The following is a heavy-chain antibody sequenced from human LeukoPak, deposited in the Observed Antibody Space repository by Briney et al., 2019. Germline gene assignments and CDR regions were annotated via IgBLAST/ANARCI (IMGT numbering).Heavy chain of an antibody. CDR1: GFTVSSNY. Sequence: GGSLRLSCAASGFTVSSNYMNWVRQAPGKGLEWVSVINSGGSTYYADSVKGRFTISRDNAKNSLYLQMNSLRDEDTAVYYCARDHLWAFDYWGQGTLVTVSS. CDR3: ARDHLWAFDY. D-gene: IGHD3-3*02. J-gene: IGHJ4*02. CDR2: INSGGST. V-gene: IGHV3-66*01.